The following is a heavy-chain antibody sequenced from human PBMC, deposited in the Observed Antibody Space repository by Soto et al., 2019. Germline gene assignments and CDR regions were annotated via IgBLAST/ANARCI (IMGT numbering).Heavy chain of an antibody. Sequence: QVQLVESGGGVVQPGRSLRLSCAASGFTFSSYGMHWVRQAPGKGLEWVAVISYDGSNKYYADSVKGRFTISRDNSKNTLYLQMNSLRGEDTAVYYCAKDSAHYYDSSGYYRYAEYFQHWGQGTLVTVSS. CDR1: GFTFSSYG. V-gene: IGHV3-30*18. CDR3: AKDSAHYYDSSGYYRYAEYFQH. J-gene: IGHJ1*01. CDR2: ISYDGSNK. D-gene: IGHD3-22*01.